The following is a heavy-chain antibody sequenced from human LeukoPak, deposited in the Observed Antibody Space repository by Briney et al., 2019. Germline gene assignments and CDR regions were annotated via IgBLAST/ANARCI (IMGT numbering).Heavy chain of an antibody. CDR1: GGSISSYY. J-gene: IGHJ6*03. CDR2: IYTSGST. V-gene: IGHV4-4*07. D-gene: IGHD2-2*01. Sequence: PSETLSLTCTVSGGSISSYYWSWIRQPAGKGLEWIGRIYTSGSTNYNPSLKSRVTMSVDTSKNQFSLKLSSVTAADTAGYYCARDIVVVPANYYYYYMDVWGKGTTVTVSS. CDR3: ARDIVVVPANYYYYYMDV.